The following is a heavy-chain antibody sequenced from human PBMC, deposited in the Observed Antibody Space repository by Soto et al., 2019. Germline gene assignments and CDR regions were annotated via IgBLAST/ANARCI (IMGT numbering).Heavy chain of an antibody. D-gene: IGHD1-26*01. Sequence: QVQLVESGGGVVQPGRSLRLSCAASGFTFSSYGMHWVRQAPGKGLEWVAVISYDGSNKYYADSVKGRFTISRDNSKNTLYLQMHSLRAEDTAVYYCAKEVGAADYWGQGTLVTVSS. J-gene: IGHJ4*02. CDR1: GFTFSSYG. CDR3: AKEVGAADY. V-gene: IGHV3-30*18. CDR2: ISYDGSNK.